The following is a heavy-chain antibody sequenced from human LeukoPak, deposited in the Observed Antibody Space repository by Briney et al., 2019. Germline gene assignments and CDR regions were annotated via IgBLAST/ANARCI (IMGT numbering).Heavy chain of an antibody. D-gene: IGHD6-19*01. J-gene: IGHJ4*02. V-gene: IGHV4-61*08. CDR3: ARVRSSGWGKNFDY. Sequence: SETLSLTCAVSGGSISSGGYSWSWIRQPPGKGLEWIGYIYYSGSTYYNPSLKSRVTISVDTSKNQFSLKLSSVTAADTAVYYCARVRSSGWGKNFDYWGQGTLVTVSS. CDR1: GGSISSGGYS. CDR2: IYYSGST.